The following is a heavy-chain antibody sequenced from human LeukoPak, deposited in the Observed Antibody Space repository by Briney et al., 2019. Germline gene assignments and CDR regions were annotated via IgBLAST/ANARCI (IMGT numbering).Heavy chain of an antibody. CDR2: IYHSGST. D-gene: IGHD3-16*01. CDR3: ARDLRGPYGGENFDY. J-gene: IGHJ4*02. Sequence: PSQTLSLTCTVSGGSISSGSYYWSWIRQPPGKGLEWIGEIYHSGSTNYNPSFKSRVTISVDKSKNQFSLKLSSVTAADTAVYYCARDLRGPYGGENFDYWGQGTLVTVSS. CDR1: GGSISSGSYY. V-gene: IGHV4-30-2*01.